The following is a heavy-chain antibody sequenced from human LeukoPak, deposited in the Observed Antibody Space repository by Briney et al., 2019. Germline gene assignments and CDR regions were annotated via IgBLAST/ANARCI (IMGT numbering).Heavy chain of an antibody. D-gene: IGHD6-19*01. CDR2: IYYSGST. CDR3: AREAPEGYRSGYVY. Sequence: NTSETLSLTCTVSGGSISSSSYYWGWIRQPPGKGLEWIGSIYYSGSTYYNPSLKSRVTISVDTSKNQFSLKLNSVTAADTAIYYCAREAPEGYRSGYVYWGQGTLVTVSS. V-gene: IGHV4-39*07. CDR1: GGSISSSSYY. J-gene: IGHJ4*02.